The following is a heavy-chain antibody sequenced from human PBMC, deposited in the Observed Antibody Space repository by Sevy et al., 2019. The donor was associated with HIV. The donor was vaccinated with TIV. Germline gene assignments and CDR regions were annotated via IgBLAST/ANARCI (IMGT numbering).Heavy chain of an antibody. V-gene: IGHV4-34*01. J-gene: IGHJ5*02. D-gene: IGHD2-2*01. CDR2: INHTGST. CDR3: ARAPPIVVVPGAPSWFDP. Sequence: SETLSLTCAVYGGSFSAYYWNWIRQPPGKGLEWIGEINHTGSTNYNPSLKSRVTISVDTSKTQVSLKLSSVTAADTAIYYCARAPPIVVVPGAPSWFDPWGQGTLVTVSS. CDR1: GGSFSAYY.